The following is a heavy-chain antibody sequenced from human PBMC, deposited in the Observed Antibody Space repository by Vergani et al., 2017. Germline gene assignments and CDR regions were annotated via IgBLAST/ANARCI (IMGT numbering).Heavy chain of an antibody. V-gene: IGHV1-2*02. CDR3: ARDDARDQLLRWGMDV. J-gene: IGHJ6*02. CDR2: MNPDDGDT. CDR1: GYTFSDYY. Sequence: QVQLVQSGAELKKPGASVRVSCKAPGYTFSDYYIHWVRQAPGQGPEWLGWMNPDDGDTMYAEKFKGRVTMTRVTSLSTGYMDLTRLTSDDTAVYYCARDDARDQLLRWGMDVWGQGTTVTVSS. D-gene: IGHD2-2*01.